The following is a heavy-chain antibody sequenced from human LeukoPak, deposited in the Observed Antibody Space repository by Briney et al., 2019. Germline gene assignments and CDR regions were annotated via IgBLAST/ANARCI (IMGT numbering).Heavy chain of an antibody. Sequence: GGSLRLSCAASGFTFDDYAMHWVRQAPGKGLEWVSGISWNSGSIGYADSVKGRFTISRDNAKNSLYLQMNSLRAEDTALYYCAKDAFGGTGSINFDYWGQGTLVTVSP. CDR1: GFTFDDYA. D-gene: IGHD3-16*01. J-gene: IGHJ4*02. V-gene: IGHV3-9*01. CDR2: ISWNSGSI. CDR3: AKDAFGGTGSINFDY.